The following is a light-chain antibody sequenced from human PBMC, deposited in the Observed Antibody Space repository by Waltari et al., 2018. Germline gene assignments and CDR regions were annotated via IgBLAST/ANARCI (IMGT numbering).Light chain of an antibody. CDR2: GAS. CDR3: QQYYSYFT. Sequence: DIQMTQSPSTLSAFVGDRVTITCRASQSISKFLAWYQLKPGKAPKLLIYGASTLDGGVPSRFSGSGSGAEFTLTINSLQPDDFATYSCQQYYSYFTFGGGAKVEIK. J-gene: IGKJ4*01. CDR1: QSISKF. V-gene: IGKV1-5*01.